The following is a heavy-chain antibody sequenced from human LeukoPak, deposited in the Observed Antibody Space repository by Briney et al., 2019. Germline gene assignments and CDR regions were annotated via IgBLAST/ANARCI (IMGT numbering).Heavy chain of an antibody. J-gene: IGHJ3*02. CDR2: IIPIFGTA. Sequence: SVKVSCKASGGTFSSYAISWVRQAPGQGLEWMGGIIPIFGTANYAQKFQGRVTITADESTSTAYMELSSLRSEDTAVYYCARTSVNSLWDDAFDIWGQGTMVTVSS. V-gene: IGHV1-69*13. CDR1: GGTFSSYA. D-gene: IGHD4-17*01. CDR3: ARTSVNSLWDDAFDI.